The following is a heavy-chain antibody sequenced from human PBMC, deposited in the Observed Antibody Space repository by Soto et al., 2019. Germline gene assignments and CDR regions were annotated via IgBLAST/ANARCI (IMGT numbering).Heavy chain of an antibody. V-gene: IGHV3-33*01. CDR2: IWYDGSNK. CDR1: GFTFSSYG. CDR3: ARDPRDIVVVVAANYYYYGMDV. J-gene: IGHJ6*02. D-gene: IGHD2-15*01. Sequence: GGSLRLSCAASGFTFSSYGMHWVRQAPGKGLEWVAVIWYDGSNKYYADSVKGRFTISRDNSKNTLYLQMNSLRAEDTAVYYCARDPRDIVVVVAANYYYYGMDVWGQGTTVTVSS.